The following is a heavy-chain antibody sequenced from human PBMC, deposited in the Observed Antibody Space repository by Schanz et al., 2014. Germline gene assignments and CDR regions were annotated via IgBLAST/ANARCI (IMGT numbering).Heavy chain of an antibody. Sequence: EVQLVESGGGLVKPGDSLRLSCVASGFTVSSNYMSWVRQAPGKGLEWVSVIYSDGRTYYGDSVKGRFTISRDNSKNTLYLQMNSLRDEDTAMYYCAKRCSSTSCSHGAFDIWGQGTMVTVSS. J-gene: IGHJ3*02. D-gene: IGHD2-2*01. CDR1: GFTVSSNY. CDR3: AKRCSSTSCSHGAFDI. V-gene: IGHV3-53*01. CDR2: IYSDGRT.